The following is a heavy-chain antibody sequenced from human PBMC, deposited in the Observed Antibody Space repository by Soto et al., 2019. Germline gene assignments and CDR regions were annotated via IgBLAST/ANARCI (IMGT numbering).Heavy chain of an antibody. CDR1: GYSFISYW. D-gene: IGHD2-2*03. Sequence: PGESVKISCXTSGYSFISYWVAWVRQKPGKGLEWMGTFYPGDSTSTYSPSFQGQVTISVDKSISTAYLHLSSLKASDTAMYYCARIIGYCRNNDCSWTFDIWGQGTTVTVSS. V-gene: IGHV5-51*01. J-gene: IGHJ3*02. CDR3: ARIIGYCRNNDCSWTFDI. CDR2: FYPGDSTS.